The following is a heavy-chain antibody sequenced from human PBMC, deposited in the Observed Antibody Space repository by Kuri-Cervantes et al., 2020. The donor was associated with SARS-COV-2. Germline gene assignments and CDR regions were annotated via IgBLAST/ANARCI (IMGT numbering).Heavy chain of an antibody. CDR1: GFTFSSYA. V-gene: IGHV3-30-3*01. Sequence: GGSLRLFCAASGFTFSSYAMHWVRQAPGKGLEWVAVISYDGSNKYYADSVKGRFTISRDNSKNTLYLQMNSLRAEDTAVYYCAREKLAGYYYYYMDVWGKGTTVTVSS. CDR2: ISYDGSNK. D-gene: IGHD1-1*01. J-gene: IGHJ6*03. CDR3: AREKLAGYYYYYMDV.